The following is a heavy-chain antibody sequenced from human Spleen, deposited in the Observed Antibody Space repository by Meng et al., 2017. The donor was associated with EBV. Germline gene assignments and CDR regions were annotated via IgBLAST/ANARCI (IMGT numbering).Heavy chain of an antibody. CDR2: VNPTTGDS. V-gene: IGHV1-2*06. J-gene: IGHJ4*02. D-gene: IGHD5/OR15-5a*01. Sequence: QVQLVQSGAEVRKPGASVKVPCKTSGYTFIVSYIHWVRQAPGQGLEWKGRVNPTTGDSNYAQNFQGRVTMTRDKSINTAYMELASLTSDDTAMYFCAVLLSTPLAFDSWDQGTLVTVSS. CDR3: AVLLSTPLAFDS. CDR1: GYTFIVSY.